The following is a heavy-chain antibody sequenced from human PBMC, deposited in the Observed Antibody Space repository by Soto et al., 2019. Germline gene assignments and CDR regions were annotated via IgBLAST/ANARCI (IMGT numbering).Heavy chain of an antibody. CDR1: GFTFRSYA. V-gene: IGHV3-23*01. J-gene: IGHJ6*02. CDR3: AKDRGLRYEYYYYYYGMDV. D-gene: IGHD4-17*01. Sequence: GVSLRLSCAASGFTFRSYAMSGVRQAPGKGLEWVSAISGSGGSTYYADSVKGRFTISRDNSKNTLYLQMNSLRAEDTAVYYCAKDRGLRYEYYYYYYGMDVWGQGTTVTVSS. CDR2: ISGSGGST.